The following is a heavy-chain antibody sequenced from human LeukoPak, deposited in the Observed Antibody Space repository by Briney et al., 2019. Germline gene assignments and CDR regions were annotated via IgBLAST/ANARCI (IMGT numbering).Heavy chain of an antibody. CDR2: FSSSSSYI. CDR1: GFTFSIYS. CDR3: ARDVEGSGGNTH. V-gene: IGHV3-21*01. D-gene: IGHD3-10*01. J-gene: IGHJ4*02. Sequence: GGPLRLSCAPSGFTFSIYSMNWLRQAPGKGLEWVSSFSSSSSYIYYADSVKGRFTISRDNAKNSLYLQMNSLRAEDTAVYYCARDVEGSGGNTHWGQGTLVTVSS.